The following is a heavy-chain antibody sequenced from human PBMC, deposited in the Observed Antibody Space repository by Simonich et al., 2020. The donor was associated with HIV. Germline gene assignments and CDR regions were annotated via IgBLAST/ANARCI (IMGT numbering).Heavy chain of an antibody. V-gene: IGHV3-43D*04. CDR2: MSWNGDST. Sequence: EVQLVESGGVVVQSGGSLRLSCVTSGFTFDDYAMHWVRQAPGKGLEWVSLMSWNGDSTYDADSVKGRFAISRDNSKNSLYLHMNSLRTEDTALYYCAKGFYNFWTFGDYFDYWGQGTLVIVSS. J-gene: IGHJ4*02. D-gene: IGHD3-3*01. CDR1: GFTFDDYA. CDR3: AKGFYNFWTFGDYFDY.